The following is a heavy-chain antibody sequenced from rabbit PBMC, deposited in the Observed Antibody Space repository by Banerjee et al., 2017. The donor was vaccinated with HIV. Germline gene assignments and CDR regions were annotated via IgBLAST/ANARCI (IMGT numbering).Heavy chain of an antibody. D-gene: IGHD6-1*01. J-gene: IGHJ4*01. V-gene: IGHV1S40*01. Sequence: QSLEESGGDLVKPGASLTLTCTASGFSFSSSYFMCWVRQAPGKGLEWIACFYGGSTGTIYYASWAKGRFTISQTSSTTVTLQMTSLTAADTATYFCARKYSVLYAGHVYGTDFNLWGQGTLVTVS. CDR3: ARKYSVLYAGHVYGTDFNL. CDR2: FYGGSTGTI. CDR1: GFSFSSSYF.